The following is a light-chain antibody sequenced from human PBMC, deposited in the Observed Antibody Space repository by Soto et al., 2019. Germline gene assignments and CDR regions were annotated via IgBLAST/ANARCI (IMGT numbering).Light chain of an antibody. J-gene: IGKJ4*01. Sequence: EIVLTQSPATLSLSPGERATLSCRASQNVESHLAWYQQKPGQAPRLLIYDTSNRATGIPARFSGSGSGTDFTPTISSLEPEDFAFSYCQQGSSWPLTFGGGTKVDIK. CDR2: DTS. CDR1: QNVESH. CDR3: QQGSSWPLT. V-gene: IGKV3-11*01.